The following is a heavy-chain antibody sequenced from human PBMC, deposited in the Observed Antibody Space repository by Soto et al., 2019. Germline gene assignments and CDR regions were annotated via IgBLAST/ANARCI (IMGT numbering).Heavy chain of an antibody. CDR3: ARQPDYYDSSGFPLIGMDV. CDR2: LYHTGST. J-gene: IGHJ6*02. V-gene: IGHV4-38-2*01. Sequence: SETLSLTCAVSGYSISSGYCWGWIRQPPGKGLEWIGSLYHTGSTYYNAPLKSRVTISVDTSKNHFSLRLSSVTAADTAVYYCARQPDYYDSSGFPLIGMDVWGQGTTVTVS. CDR1: GYSISSGYC. D-gene: IGHD3-22*01.